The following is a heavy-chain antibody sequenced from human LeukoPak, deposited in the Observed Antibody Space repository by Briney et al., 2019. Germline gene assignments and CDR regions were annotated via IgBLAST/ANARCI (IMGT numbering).Heavy chain of an antibody. CDR2: IYSTGST. D-gene: IGHD1-26*01. CDR1: DGSSSRYY. V-gene: IGHV4-59*08. CDR3: ARHVSYTGDAFDI. J-gene: IGHJ3*02. Sequence: SETLSLTCNVSDGSSSRYYWSWIRQPPGKGLEWIGYIYSTGSTNYNPSLKSRVTLSVDTSKNQFSLKLNSVTAADTATYYCARHVSYTGDAFDIWGQGTLVTVSS.